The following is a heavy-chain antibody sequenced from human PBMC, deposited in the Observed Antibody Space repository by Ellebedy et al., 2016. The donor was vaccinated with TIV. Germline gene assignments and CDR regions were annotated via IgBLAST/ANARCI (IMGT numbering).Heavy chain of an antibody. CDR3: ARPIWSGYDVNTGGMNV. CDR1: GFTFSSYS. CDR2: IWKDGSNK. Sequence: GGSLRPSCAASGFTFSSYSMNWVRQAPGKGLEWVALIWKDGSNKYYGDSVKGRFTISRDNSKNTLYLQMNSLRVEDSAVYYCARPIWSGYDVNTGGMNVWGQGTTVIVSS. D-gene: IGHD6-25*01. J-gene: IGHJ6*02. V-gene: IGHV3-33*08.